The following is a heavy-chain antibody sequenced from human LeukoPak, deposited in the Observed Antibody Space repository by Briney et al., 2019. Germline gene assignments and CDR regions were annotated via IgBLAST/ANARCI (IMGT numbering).Heavy chain of an antibody. V-gene: IGHV3-23*01. CDR3: AKVGYSSSWYVYIDY. CDR2: ISGSGGST. CDR1: GFTFSSYA. Sequence: GESLRLSCAASGFTFSSYAMSWVRQAPGKGLEWVSAISGSGGSTYYADSVKGRFTISRDNSKNTLYLQMNSLRAEDTAVYYCAKVGYSSSWYVYIDYWGQGTLVTVSS. D-gene: IGHD6-13*01. J-gene: IGHJ4*02.